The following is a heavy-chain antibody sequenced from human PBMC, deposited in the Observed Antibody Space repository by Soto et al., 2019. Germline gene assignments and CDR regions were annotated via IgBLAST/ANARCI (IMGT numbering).Heavy chain of an antibody. J-gene: IGHJ5*02. V-gene: IGHV1-24*01. CDR2: FDPEDGET. Sequence: AASVKVSCKVSGYTLTELSMHWVRQAPGKGLEWMGGFDPEDGETIYAQKFQGRVTMAEDTSTDTAYMELSSLRSEDTAVYYCATIVGALYNWFDPWGQGTLVTVS. D-gene: IGHD1-26*01. CDR3: ATIVGALYNWFDP. CDR1: GYTLTELS.